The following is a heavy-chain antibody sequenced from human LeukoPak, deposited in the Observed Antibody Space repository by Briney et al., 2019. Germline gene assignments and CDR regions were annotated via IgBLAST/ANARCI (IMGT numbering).Heavy chain of an antibody. D-gene: IGHD3-16*01. J-gene: IGHJ6*02. V-gene: IGHV3-33*01. CDR1: GFTFSSYG. CDR2: IWYDGSNK. CDR3: ARDLGHRGHYYGMDV. Sequence: GGSLRLSCAASGFTFSSYGIHWVRQAPGKGLEWVAVIWYDGSNKYYADSVKGRFTISRDNSKNTLYLQMNSLRAEDTAVYYCARDLGHRGHYYGMDVWGQGTTVTVSS.